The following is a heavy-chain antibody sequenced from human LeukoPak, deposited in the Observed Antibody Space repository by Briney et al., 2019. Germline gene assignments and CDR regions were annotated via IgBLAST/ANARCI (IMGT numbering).Heavy chain of an antibody. J-gene: IGHJ1*01. CDR3: ATYYYDSGGFHFHH. Sequence: GGSLRLSCAASGFTFRSYGMHWVRQAPGKGLEYVSAISSNGGRTYYANSVKGRFTISRDNSRNTLYLQMGSRRAEDMAVYYCATYYYDSGGFHFHHWGQGTLVTVSS. V-gene: IGHV3-64*01. CDR2: ISSNGGRT. D-gene: IGHD3-22*01. CDR1: GFTFRSYG.